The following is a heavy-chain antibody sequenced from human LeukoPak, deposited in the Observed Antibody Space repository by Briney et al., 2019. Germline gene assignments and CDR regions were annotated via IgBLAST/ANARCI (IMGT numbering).Heavy chain of an antibody. CDR3: ARGMGTSVSAMDV. V-gene: IGHV3-66*01. D-gene: IGHD1-1*01. J-gene: IGHJ6*02. CDR2: IYGGGIT. Sequence: GGSLRLSCAASGFTVSSNYMSWVRQAPGKGLEWVSVIYGGGITYYADSVKGRFSISRDNSKNTLYLQMNSLGAEDTAVYYCARGMGTSVSAMDVWGQGTTVTVSS. CDR1: GFTVSSNY.